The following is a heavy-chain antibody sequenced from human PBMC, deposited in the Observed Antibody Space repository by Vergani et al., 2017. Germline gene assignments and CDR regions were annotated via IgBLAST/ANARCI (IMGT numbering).Heavy chain of an antibody. V-gene: IGHV4-34*01. CDR1: GGSFSGYY. J-gene: IGHJ6*03. Sequence: QVQLQQWGAGLLKPSETLSLTCAVYGGSFSGYYWSWIRQPPGKGLEWIGEINHSGSTNYNPSLKSRVTISVDTSKNQFSLKLSSVTAADTAVYYCARGRKPRGIFGVVSNYYYYYMDVWGKGTTVTVSS. D-gene: IGHD3-3*01. CDR3: ARGRKPRGIFGVVSNYYYYYMDV. CDR2: INHSGST.